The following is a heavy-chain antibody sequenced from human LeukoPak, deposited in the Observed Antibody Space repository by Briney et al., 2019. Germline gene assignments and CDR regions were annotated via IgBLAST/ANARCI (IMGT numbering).Heavy chain of an antibody. Sequence: GGSLRLSCAASGFTFSSYAMHWVRQAPGKGLEWVSGISYDGSNKYYADSVKGRFTISRDNSKNTLYLQMNSLRAEDTAVYYCARDSRSYYGSGSYHGYWGQGTLVTVSS. D-gene: IGHD3-10*01. CDR3: ARDSRSYYGSGSYHGY. CDR2: ISYDGSNK. V-gene: IGHV3-30-3*01. J-gene: IGHJ4*02. CDR1: GFTFSSYA.